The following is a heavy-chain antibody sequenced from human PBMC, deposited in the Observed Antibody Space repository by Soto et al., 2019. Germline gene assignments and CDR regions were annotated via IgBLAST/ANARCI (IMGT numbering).Heavy chain of an antibody. D-gene: IGHD2-2*01. CDR3: ARVGVPAVKGPVDY. CDR2: ISYDGSNK. CDR1: GFTFSSYA. Sequence: GGSLRLSCAASGFTFSSYAMHWVRQAPGKGLEWVAVISYDGSNKYYADSVKGRFTISRDNSKNTLYLQMNSLRAEDTAVYYCARVGVPAVKGPVDYWGQGTLVTVSS. J-gene: IGHJ4*02. V-gene: IGHV3-30-3*01.